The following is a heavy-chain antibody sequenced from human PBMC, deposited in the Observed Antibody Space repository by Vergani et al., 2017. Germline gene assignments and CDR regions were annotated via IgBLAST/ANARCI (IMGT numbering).Heavy chain of an antibody. Sequence: QVQLVESGGGVVQPGRSLRLSCAASGFTFSSYGMHWVRQAPGKGLEWVAVIWYDGSNKYYADSVKGRFTISRDNSKKTLYLQMNSLRVEDTAVYYCAKDWRYCSSTSCFFGKYYSFYYYMDVWGKGTTVTVSS. D-gene: IGHD2-2*01. CDR2: IWYDGSNK. J-gene: IGHJ6*03. V-gene: IGHV3-33*06. CDR1: GFTFSSYG. CDR3: AKDWRYCSSTSCFFGKYYSFYYYMDV.